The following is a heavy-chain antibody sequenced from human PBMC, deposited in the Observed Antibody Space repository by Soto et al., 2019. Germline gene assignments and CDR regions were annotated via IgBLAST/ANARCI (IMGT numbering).Heavy chain of an antibody. CDR2: INSDGSST. CDR3: ASPSDYVNYYYYYMDV. J-gene: IGHJ6*03. Sequence: PGGSLRLSCAASGFTFSSYWMHWVRQAPGKGLVWVSRINSDGSSTSYADSVKGRFTISRDNAKNTLYLQMNSLRAEDTAVYYCASPSDYVNYYYYYMDVWGKGTTVTVSS. D-gene: IGHD4-17*01. V-gene: IGHV3-74*01. CDR1: GFTFSSYW.